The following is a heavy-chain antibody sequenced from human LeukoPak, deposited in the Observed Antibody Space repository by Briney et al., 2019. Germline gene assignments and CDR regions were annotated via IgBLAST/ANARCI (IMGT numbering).Heavy chain of an antibody. D-gene: IGHD6-13*01. V-gene: IGHV3-33*01. CDR2: IWYDGSNK. CDR1: GFTFSSYG. CDR3: AREAVAPSGIAAAGTSFHFDY. J-gene: IGHJ4*02. Sequence: GGSLRLSCAASGFTFSSYGMHWVRQAPGKGLEWVAVIWYDGSNKYYADSVKGRFTISRDNSKNTLYLQMNSLRAEDTAVYYCAREAVAPSGIAAAGTSFHFDYWGQETLVTVSS.